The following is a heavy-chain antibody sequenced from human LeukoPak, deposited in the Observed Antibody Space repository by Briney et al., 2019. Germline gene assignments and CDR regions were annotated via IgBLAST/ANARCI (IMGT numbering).Heavy chain of an antibody. CDR3: ARSHWGPFGSRIANWFGP. J-gene: IGHJ5*02. V-gene: IGHV4-39*07. D-gene: IGHD7-27*01. CDR1: GDSISSSNYY. Sequence: SETLSLTCTVSGDSISSSNYYWGWICQPPGKGLEWIGSIYFSGSTYYNPSLKSRVTISVDTSKNQFSLKLSSVTAADTAVYYCARSHWGPFGSRIANWFGPWGQGTLVSVSS. CDR2: IYFSGST.